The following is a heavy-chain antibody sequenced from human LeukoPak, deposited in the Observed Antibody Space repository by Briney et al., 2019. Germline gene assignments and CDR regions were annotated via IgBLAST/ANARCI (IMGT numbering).Heavy chain of an antibody. V-gene: IGHV3-7*01. Sequence: GGSLRLSCAASGFTFSDYWMTWVRQAPGKGLEWVANIKQDGSEKYYVDSVKGRFAISRDNAKNSLYLQMNSLRAEDTAVYCCASRSGYFDCWGQGTLVTVSS. CDR1: GFTFSDYW. CDR3: ASRSGYFDC. J-gene: IGHJ4*02. CDR2: IKQDGSEK. D-gene: IGHD3-3*01.